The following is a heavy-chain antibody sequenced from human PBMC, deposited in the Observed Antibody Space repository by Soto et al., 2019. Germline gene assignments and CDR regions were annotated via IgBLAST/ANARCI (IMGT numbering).Heavy chain of an antibody. CDR3: ARSNTPTVTAPSFDH. D-gene: IGHD2-21*02. CDR2: TNTNTGGT. CDR1: GYSFTDYY. V-gene: IGHV1-2*02. J-gene: IGHJ4*02. Sequence: QVQLVQSGAEVKKPGASVKVSCKASGYSFTDYYMHWLRQAPGQGLEWMAWTNTNTGGTNYGQDFQGGVTVTRDTSISTAYMELRGLKSGDTAIYYCARSNTPTVTAPSFDHWGQGTLVSVSS.